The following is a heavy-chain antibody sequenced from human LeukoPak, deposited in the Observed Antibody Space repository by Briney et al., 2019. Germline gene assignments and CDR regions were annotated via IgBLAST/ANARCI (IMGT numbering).Heavy chain of an antibody. V-gene: IGHV4-34*01. D-gene: IGHD3-3*01. J-gene: IGHJ6*03. CDR2: INHSGST. CDR1: GGSFSGYY. CDR3: ARGRYYDFWSGYHYYYYMDV. Sequence: SETLSLTCAVYGGSFSGYYWSWIRQPPGKGLEWIGEINHSGSTNYNPSLKSRVTISVDTSKNQFSLKLSSVTAADTAVYYCARGRYYDFWSGYHYYYYMDVWGKGTTVTVSS.